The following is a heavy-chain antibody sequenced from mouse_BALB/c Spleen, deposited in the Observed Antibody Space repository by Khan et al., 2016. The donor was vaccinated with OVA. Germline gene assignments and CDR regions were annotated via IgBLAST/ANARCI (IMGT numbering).Heavy chain of an antibody. Sequence: EVQLQESGPGLVKPSQSLSLTCTVTGYSVTRDYAWNWIRQFSGNKLEWMGYISYSGRTSYNSSLKSRIPITRDTSKNQFFLHLNPVTTEDTATYYGARSVTITTVVATDFDYWGQGTTLTVSS. CDR1: GYSVTRDYA. V-gene: IGHV3-2*02. J-gene: IGHJ2*01. CDR2: ISYSGRT. CDR3: ARSVTITTVVATDFDY. D-gene: IGHD1-1*01.